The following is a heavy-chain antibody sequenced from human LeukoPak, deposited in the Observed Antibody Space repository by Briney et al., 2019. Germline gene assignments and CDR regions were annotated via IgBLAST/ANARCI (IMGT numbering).Heavy chain of an antibody. CDR1: GGSFSGYY. Sequence: SETLSLTCAVYGGSFSGYYWSWIRQPPGKGLEWIGEINHSGSTNYNPSLKSRVTISVDTSKNQFSLKLSSVTAADTAVYYCARRARITIFGVVRGDGMDVWGQGTTVTVSS. J-gene: IGHJ6*02. V-gene: IGHV4-34*01. CDR3: ARRARITIFGVVRGDGMDV. CDR2: INHSGST. D-gene: IGHD3-3*01.